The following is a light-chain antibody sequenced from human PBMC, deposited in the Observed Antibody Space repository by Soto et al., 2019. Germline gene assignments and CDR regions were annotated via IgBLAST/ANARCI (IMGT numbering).Light chain of an antibody. V-gene: IGLV2-23*02. J-gene: IGLJ1*01. CDR3: CSWAGSNTFYF. Sequence: QSVLAQPASVSGSPGQSITISCTGTTTDVGSYNLVSWYQQHPGRAPKLMIYEVSRRPSGVSNCFSGSKSGNTASLTISGLQAEDEADYYCCSWAGSNTFYFFGTGTKVTVL. CDR2: EVS. CDR1: TTDVGSYNL.